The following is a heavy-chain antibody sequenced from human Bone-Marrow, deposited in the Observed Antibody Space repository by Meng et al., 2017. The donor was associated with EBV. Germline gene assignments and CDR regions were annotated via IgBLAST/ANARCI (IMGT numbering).Heavy chain of an antibody. CDR1: GGTFRSYV. CDR3: ARVCSVPAAPETDNWFDP. J-gene: IGHJ5*02. Sequence: VQLGQAGAEGRRPGAPGKVPCKASGGTFRSYVISWGQQAPGQGLEWMGGIIPIFGTANYAQKFQGRVTITADDSTSTAYMELSSLRSEDTAVYYCARVCSVPAAPETDNWFDPWGQGTLVTVSS. D-gene: IGHD2-2*01. V-gene: IGHV1-69*01. CDR2: IIPIFGTA.